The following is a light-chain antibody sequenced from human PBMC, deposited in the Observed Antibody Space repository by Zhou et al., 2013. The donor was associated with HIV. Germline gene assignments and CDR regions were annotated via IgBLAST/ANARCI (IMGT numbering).Light chain of an antibody. CDR2: GAS. J-gene: IGKJ3*01. CDR3: QHYGTSPLILT. Sequence: EITMSQSPATLSVSPGERVTLSCRASQSVSNSLAWYQQRPGQAPRLVIYGASTRATGIPARFSGSGSGTEFSLTISSLRSEDFAVYYCQHYGTSPLILTFGPGPGWMSN. CDR1: QSVSNS. V-gene: IGKV3D-15*01.